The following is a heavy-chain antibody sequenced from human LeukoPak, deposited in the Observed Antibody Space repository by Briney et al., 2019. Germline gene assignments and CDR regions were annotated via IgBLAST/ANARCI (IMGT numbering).Heavy chain of an antibody. D-gene: IGHD3-3*01. J-gene: IGHJ6*03. Sequence: SQTLSLTCTVSGGSISSGGYYWSWIRQPPGKGLEWIGYIYHSGSTYYNPSLKSRVTISVDRSKNQFSLKLSSVTAADTAVYYCARGAAPATIFGVVTHYYYYYMDVWGKGTTVTVSS. V-gene: IGHV4-30-2*01. CDR1: GGSISSGGYY. CDR2: IYHSGST. CDR3: ARGAAPATIFGVVTHYYYYYMDV.